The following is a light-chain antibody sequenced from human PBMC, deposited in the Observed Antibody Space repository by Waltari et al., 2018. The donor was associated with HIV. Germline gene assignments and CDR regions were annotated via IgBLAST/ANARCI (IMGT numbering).Light chain of an antibody. CDR2: SND. CDR3: ATWDDNLNTYV. CDR1: TPHTGANY. Sequence: QSVLSQPPSMSGAPGQRVTPPCSGNTPHTGANYVYWFQQGPDAAPKLFICSNDRLPSGVPDRGSGSKAGTSAYLAIRGLRPEDEADYYCATWDDNLNTYVFGPGTRLSVL. V-gene: IGLV1-47*01. J-gene: IGLJ1*01.